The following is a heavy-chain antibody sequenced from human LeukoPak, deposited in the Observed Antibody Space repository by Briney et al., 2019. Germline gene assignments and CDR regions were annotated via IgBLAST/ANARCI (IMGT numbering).Heavy chain of an antibody. CDR2: INPNINGT. V-gene: IGHV1-2*02. CDR3: ARERTPGSGYGVDY. D-gene: IGHD6-25*01. J-gene: IGHJ4*02. CDR1: GYTFTGSY. Sequence: GASVKVSCKASGYTFTGSYMHWVRQAPGQGLEWMGWINPNINGTNYAQRFQGRVTMTGDRSISTAYMELSRLRSDDTAVYYCARERTPGSGYGVDYWGQGTVVTVSS.